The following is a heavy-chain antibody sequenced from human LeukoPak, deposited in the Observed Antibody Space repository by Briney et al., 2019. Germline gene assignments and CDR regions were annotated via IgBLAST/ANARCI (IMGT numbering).Heavy chain of an antibody. CDR1: GGSINRGGYS. D-gene: IGHD3-9*01. Sequence: SETLSLPCAVSGGSINRGGYSRSWVRQPPGEGLGWIGYIYHSGSTYYNPSLESRVTISLDRSKNQFSLKLTSVTAADTAVYYCARGAHYNILTAYFDYWGQGTLVTVSS. CDR2: IYHSGST. V-gene: IGHV4-30-2*01. J-gene: IGHJ4*02. CDR3: ARGAHYNILTAYFDY.